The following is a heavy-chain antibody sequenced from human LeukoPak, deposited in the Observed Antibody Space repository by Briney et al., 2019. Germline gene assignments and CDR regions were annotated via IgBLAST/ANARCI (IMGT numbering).Heavy chain of an antibody. CDR1: GITLSNYG. J-gene: IGHJ4*02. D-gene: IGHD3-22*01. V-gene: IGHV3-23*01. Sequence: GGSLRLSCAVSGITLSNYGMTWVRQAPGKGLEWVAGISDTGGRTNYADSVKGRFTISRDNPKNTLYLQMNSLRAEDTAVYLCAKRGVVIRVILVGFHKEAYYFDSWGQGALVTVSS. CDR3: AKRGVVIRVILVGFHKEAYYFDS. CDR2: ISDTGGRT.